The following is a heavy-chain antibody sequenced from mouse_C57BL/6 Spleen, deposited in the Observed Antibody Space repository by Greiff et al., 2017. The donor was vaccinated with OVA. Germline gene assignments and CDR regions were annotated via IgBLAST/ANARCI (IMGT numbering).Heavy chain of an antibody. CDR2: FYPGSGSI. CDR3: ARHEEGRDGYYWYFDV. J-gene: IGHJ1*03. Sequence: VKLQESGAELVKPGASVKLSCKASGYTFTEYTIHWVKQRSGQGLEWIGWFYPGSGSIKYNEKFKDKATLTADKSSSTVYMELSRLTSEDSAVYFCARHEEGRDGYYWYFDVWGTGTTVTVSS. D-gene: IGHD2-3*01. CDR1: GYTFTEYT. V-gene: IGHV1-62-2*01.